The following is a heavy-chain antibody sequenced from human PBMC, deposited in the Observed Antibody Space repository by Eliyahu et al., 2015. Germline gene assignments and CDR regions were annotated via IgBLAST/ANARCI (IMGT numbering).Heavy chain of an antibody. D-gene: IGHD2-2*01. Sequence: EVQLLESGGGLVQPGGSLRLSCAASGFTFSSYAMSWVRQAPGKGLEWVSAISGSGGSTYYADSVKGRFTISRDNSKNTLYLQMNSLRAEDTAVYYCAKDPLYCSSTSCYPFTGMDVWGQGTTVTVSS. CDR1: GFTFSSYA. V-gene: IGHV3-23*01. CDR2: ISGSGGST. J-gene: IGHJ6*02. CDR3: AKDPLYCSSTSCYPFTGMDV.